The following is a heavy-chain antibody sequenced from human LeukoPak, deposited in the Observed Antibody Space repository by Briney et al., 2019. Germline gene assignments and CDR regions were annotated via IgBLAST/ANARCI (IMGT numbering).Heavy chain of an antibody. CDR2: ISGSGGST. J-gene: IGHJ4*02. CDR1: GFTFSSYA. Sequence: GGSLRLSCAASGFTFSSYAMSWVRQAPGKGLEWVSAISGSGGSTYYADSVKGRFTISRDNSKNTLYLQMNSLRAEDTAVYYCAKDPNYYDSSGYYWAVASWGQGTLVTVSS. CDR3: AKDPNYYDSSGYYWAVAS. D-gene: IGHD3-22*01. V-gene: IGHV3-23*01.